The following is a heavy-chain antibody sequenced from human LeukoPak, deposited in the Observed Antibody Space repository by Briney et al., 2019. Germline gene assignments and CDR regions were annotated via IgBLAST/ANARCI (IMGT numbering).Heavy chain of an antibody. J-gene: IGHJ5*02. CDR1: GYSFTTYW. V-gene: IGHV5-51*01. D-gene: IGHD3-22*01. CDR3: ARHSSVLNSFDP. CDR2: IYPGDSDT. Sequence: GESLKISCKCSGYSFTTYWIGGVRQMPGKGLEWMGIIYPGDSDTRYSPSFQGQVTISADKSISTAYLQWSSLKASDTAMYYCARHSSVLNSFDPWGQGTLVTVSS.